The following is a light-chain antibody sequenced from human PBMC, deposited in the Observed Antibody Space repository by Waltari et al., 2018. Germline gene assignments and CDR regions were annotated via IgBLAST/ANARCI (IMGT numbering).Light chain of an antibody. CDR2: GAS. CDR3: QQYNNWPPTFT. J-gene: IGKJ3*01. CDR1: QSVSSN. V-gene: IGKV3-15*01. Sequence: EVVMTQSPATLSVSPGERAALSCRASQSVSSNLARYQQKPGQAPRRLINGASTRATDIPARFSGSGSGTEFTLTISSLQPEDFGVYYCQQYNNWPPTFTFGPGTKVDIK.